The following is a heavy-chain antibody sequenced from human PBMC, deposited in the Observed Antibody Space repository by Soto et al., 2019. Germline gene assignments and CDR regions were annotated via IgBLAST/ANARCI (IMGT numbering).Heavy chain of an antibody. J-gene: IGHJ5*02. CDR3: ARTGSYSSGWYGWFDP. CDR1: GGTFSSYA. CDR2: IIPIFGTA. Sequence: ASVKVSCKASGGTFSSYAISWVRQAPGQGLEWMGGIIPIFGTANYAQKFQGRVTITADESTSTAYMELSSLRSEDTAVYYCARTGSYSSGWYGWFDPWGQGTLVTVSS. D-gene: IGHD6-19*01. V-gene: IGHV1-69*13.